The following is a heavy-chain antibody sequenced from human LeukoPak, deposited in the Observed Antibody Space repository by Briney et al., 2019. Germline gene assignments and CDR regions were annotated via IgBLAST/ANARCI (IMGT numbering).Heavy chain of an antibody. CDR1: GYTFTSYY. CDR3: ARDSRYSGSRLRPNWFDP. D-gene: IGHD1-26*01. V-gene: IGHV1-46*01. Sequence: ASVKVSCKASGYTFTSYYMHRVRQAPGQGLEWMGIINPSGGSTSYAQKFQGRVTMTRDTSISTAYMELSRLRSDDTAVYYCARDSRYSGSRLRPNWFDPWGQGTLVTVSS. CDR2: INPSGGST. J-gene: IGHJ5*02.